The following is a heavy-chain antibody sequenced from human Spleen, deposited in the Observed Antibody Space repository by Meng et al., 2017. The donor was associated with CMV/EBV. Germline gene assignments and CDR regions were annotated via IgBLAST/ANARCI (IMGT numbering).Heavy chain of an antibody. CDR3: ARVRYYDSSGTPGDCDY. D-gene: IGHD3-22*01. CDR1: GFTFSSYW. Sequence: GESLKISCAASGFTFSSYWMSWVRQAPGKGLEWVANIKQDGSEKYYVDSVKGRFTISRDNAKNSVFLQMNSLRGEDTAIYYCARVRYYDSSGTPGDCDYWGQGTLVTVSS. J-gene: IGHJ4*02. CDR2: IKQDGSEK. V-gene: IGHV3-7*01.